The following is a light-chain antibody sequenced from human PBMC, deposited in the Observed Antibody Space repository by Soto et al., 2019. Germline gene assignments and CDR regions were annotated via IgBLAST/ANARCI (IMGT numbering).Light chain of an antibody. CDR1: QSLLYSNGYNY. CDR3: MQALQTPFT. Sequence: DVVMTQSPLSLPVTPLEPAAISCXSSQSLLYSNGYNYLDWYVQKPGQSPQLLIYLGSYRASGVPDRLSGSGSGTDFTLEISRVEAGDAGVYYCMQALQTPFTFGPGTKVDIK. CDR2: LGS. J-gene: IGKJ3*01. V-gene: IGKV2-28*01.